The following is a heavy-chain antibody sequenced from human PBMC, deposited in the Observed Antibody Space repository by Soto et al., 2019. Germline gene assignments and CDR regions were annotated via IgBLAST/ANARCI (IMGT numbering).Heavy chain of an antibody. D-gene: IGHD2-2*01. CDR2: IYYSGST. J-gene: IGHJ5*02. Sequence: QLQLQESGPGLVKPSETLSLTCTVSGGSISSSSYYWGWIRQPPGKGLEWIGSIYYSGSTYYNPYLRNRVTISVDTSKNQFSLKQGSVTAADTAVYYCARGIGYCSSTSGLNWFDPWGQGTLVTVSS. CDR1: GGSISSSSYY. V-gene: IGHV4-39*01. CDR3: ARGIGYCSSTSGLNWFDP.